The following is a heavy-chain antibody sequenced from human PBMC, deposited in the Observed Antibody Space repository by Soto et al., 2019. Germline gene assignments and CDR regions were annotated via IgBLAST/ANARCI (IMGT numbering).Heavy chain of an antibody. J-gene: IGHJ4*02. CDR3: ARGWGYDSNDYYYAY. Sequence: QVQLVQSGAEVRKPGSSVKVSCKASGGTFSRHAISWVRQAPGQGLEWMGGIIPIFGTANHAQKCQGRVMIIADESTSTVYMELSSMRSEDTAMYYCARGWGYDSNDYYYAYWGQGTLVIVSS. V-gene: IGHV1-69*01. CDR1: GGTFSRHA. CDR2: IIPIFGTA. D-gene: IGHD3-22*01.